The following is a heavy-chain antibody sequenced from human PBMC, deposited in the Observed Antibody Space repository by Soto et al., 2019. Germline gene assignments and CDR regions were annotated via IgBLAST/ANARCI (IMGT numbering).Heavy chain of an antibody. J-gene: IGHJ3*02. Sequence: PGGSLRLSCAASGFTSSSYAMSWVRQAPGKGLEWVSAISGSVGGDTYYADSVKGRFTISRDDSKNTLLLQMNSLRAEDTAVYYCVKDRMAYNSVWDPFDIWGQGTMVTVSS. CDR1: GFTSSSYA. V-gene: IGHV3-23*01. D-gene: IGHD1-20*01. CDR3: VKDRMAYNSVWDPFDI. CDR2: ISGSVGGDT.